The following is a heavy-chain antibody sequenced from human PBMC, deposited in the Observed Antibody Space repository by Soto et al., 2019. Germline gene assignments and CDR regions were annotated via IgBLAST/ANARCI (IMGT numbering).Heavy chain of an antibody. Sequence: PSETLALTCTVSGGSVGSGSYYWSWIRQPPWKGLDWIGYIYYSGSTNYNPSLKSRVTISVDTSKNQFSLKLSSVTAADTAVYYCARLVEGVDTAMVLYGSWFDPWGQGTLVTVSS. CDR1: GGSVGSGSYY. J-gene: IGHJ5*02. D-gene: IGHD5-18*01. CDR2: IYYSGST. V-gene: IGHV4-61*01. CDR3: ARLVEGVDTAMVLYGSWFDP.